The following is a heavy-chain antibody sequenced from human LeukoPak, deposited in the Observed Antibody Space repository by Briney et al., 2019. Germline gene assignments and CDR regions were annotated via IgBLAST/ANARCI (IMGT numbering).Heavy chain of an antibody. J-gene: IGHJ3*02. V-gene: IGHV4-39*01. CDR2: IYYSGST. Sequence: ASETLSLTCTVSGGSISSSSYYWGWIRQPPGKGLEWIGSIYYSGSTYYNPSLKSRVTISVDTSKNQFSLKLSSVTAADTAVYYCAGGRDYSSTDAFDIWGQGTMVTVSS. CDR3: AGGRDYSSTDAFDI. CDR1: GGSISSSSYY. D-gene: IGHD2-2*01.